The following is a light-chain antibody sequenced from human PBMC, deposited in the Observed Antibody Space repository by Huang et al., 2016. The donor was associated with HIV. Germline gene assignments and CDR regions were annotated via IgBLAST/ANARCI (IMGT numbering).Light chain of an antibody. CDR1: QDISSW. CDR2: STS. Sequence: IQLTQSPSSVSASEGDTVRITCRASQDISSWLAWYKPKPREAPTLLIHSTSLLQSGFPSRFTGSGSGTDFVLTLNSLRPDDFAAYYCQQANMYPRSFGQGTRLDIK. V-gene: IGKV1-12*01. CDR3: QQANMYPRS. J-gene: IGKJ5*01.